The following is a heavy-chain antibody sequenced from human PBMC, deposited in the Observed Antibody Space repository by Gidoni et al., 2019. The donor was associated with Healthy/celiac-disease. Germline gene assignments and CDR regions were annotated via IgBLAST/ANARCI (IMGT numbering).Heavy chain of an antibody. J-gene: IGHJ6*02. CDR3: ARATPYCSSTSCYMAGHYYYYYGMDV. CDR1: GYTFTSYY. Sequence: QVQLVQSGAEVKKPGASVKVSCKASGYTFTSYYMPWARQAPGQGLEWMGIINPSGGSTSYAQKCQGRVTMTRDTSTSTVYMELSSLRSEDTAVYYCARATPYCSSTSCYMAGHYYYYYGMDVWGQGTTVTVSS. D-gene: IGHD2-2*02. V-gene: IGHV1-46*03. CDR2: INPSGGST.